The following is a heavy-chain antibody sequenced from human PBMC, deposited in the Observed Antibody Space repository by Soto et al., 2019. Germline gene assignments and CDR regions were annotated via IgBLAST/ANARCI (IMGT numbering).Heavy chain of an antibody. CDR3: ARDPIRGGYYYYGMDV. Sequence: GGSLRLSCAASGFTFSSYAMHWVRQAPGKGLEWVAVISYDGSNKYYADSVKGRFTISRDNSKNTLYLQMNSLRAEDTAVYYCARDPIRGGYYYYGMDVWGQGTTVTVSS. CDR1: GFTFSSYA. D-gene: IGHD3-16*01. V-gene: IGHV3-30-3*01. J-gene: IGHJ6*02. CDR2: ISYDGSNK.